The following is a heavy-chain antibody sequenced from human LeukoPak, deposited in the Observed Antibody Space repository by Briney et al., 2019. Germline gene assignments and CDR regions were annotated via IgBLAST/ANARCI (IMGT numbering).Heavy chain of an antibody. CDR2: ISSSSSYI. Sequence: GGSLRLSCAASGFTFSTYSMNWVRQAPGKGLEWVSSISSSSSYIYYADSVKGRFTISRDNAKNSLYLQMNSLRAEDTAVYYCAREIEDFWSGSHDAFDIWGQGTMVTVSS. D-gene: IGHD3-3*01. CDR3: AREIEDFWSGSHDAFDI. V-gene: IGHV3-21*01. CDR1: GFTFSTYS. J-gene: IGHJ3*02.